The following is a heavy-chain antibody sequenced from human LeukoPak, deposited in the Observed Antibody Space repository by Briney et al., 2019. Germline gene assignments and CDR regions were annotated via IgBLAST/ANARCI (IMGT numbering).Heavy chain of an antibody. CDR1: GFTFNTYA. Sequence: GGSLRLSCAASGFTFNTYAMTWVRQAPGKGLEWVSSASGTVGSTYYADSVKGRSTISRDNSMNTVYLQLNSLRVEDTAVYYCVRDSGYCTTTSCYDAGGWFDPWGQGTLVTVSS. CDR2: ASGTVGST. V-gene: IGHV3-23*01. CDR3: VRDSGYCTTTSCYDAGGWFDP. J-gene: IGHJ5*02. D-gene: IGHD2-2*03.